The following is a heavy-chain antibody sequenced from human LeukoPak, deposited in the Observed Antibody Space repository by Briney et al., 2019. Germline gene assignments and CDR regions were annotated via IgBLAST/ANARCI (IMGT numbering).Heavy chain of an antibody. V-gene: IGHV3-74*01. CDR2: INSDGSST. CDR1: GFTFSSYW. Sequence: QAGGSLRLSCAASGFTFSSYWMHWVRQAPGKGLVWVSRINSDGSSTSYADSVKGRFTISRDNAKNTLYLQMDSLRVEDTAMYYCGRDSNGIDYLGQGTLVTVSS. D-gene: IGHD4-11*01. CDR3: GRDSNGIDY. J-gene: IGHJ4*02.